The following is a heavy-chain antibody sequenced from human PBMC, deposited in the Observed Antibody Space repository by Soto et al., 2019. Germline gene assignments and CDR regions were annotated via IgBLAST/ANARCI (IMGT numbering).Heavy chain of an antibody. Sequence: EVQLIESGGGLVQPGGSLRLSCAASGFTFTKSWMHWVRQTPGKGLEWVSRVNTDGSDTIYADSEKGRFTISRDNAKNTLYLQMNSLTAEDTAMYYCARDQSVSGPTTFHYWGQGALVTVSS. V-gene: IGHV3-74*01. CDR2: VNTDGSDT. CDR1: GFTFTKSW. CDR3: ARDQSVSGPTTFHY. D-gene: IGHD6-19*01. J-gene: IGHJ4*02.